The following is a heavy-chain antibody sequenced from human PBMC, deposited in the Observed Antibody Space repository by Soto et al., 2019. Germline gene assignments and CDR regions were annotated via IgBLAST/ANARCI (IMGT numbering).Heavy chain of an antibody. CDR2: ITHSGSN. CDR3: ARGGSNDWQVAFDI. V-gene: IGHV4-34*01. D-gene: IGHD3-9*01. CDR1: GGAFSTYY. Sequence: QLQQWGAGLLKPSETLSLTCVVSGGAFSTYYYNWIRQSPGKGLEWIGEITHSGSNNYSPSLKIRVTTPLDTSKTQFTLKLTSVTAADTAVYYCARGGSNDWQVAFDIWGQGTMVTVSS. J-gene: IGHJ3*02.